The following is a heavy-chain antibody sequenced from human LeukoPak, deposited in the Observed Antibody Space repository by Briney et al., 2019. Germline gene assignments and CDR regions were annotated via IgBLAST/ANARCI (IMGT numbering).Heavy chain of an antibody. CDR1: GFTVSSTD. CDR3: AKDSSSWHYFDY. V-gene: IGHV3-53*01. D-gene: IGHD6-13*01. CDR2: IYSGGST. Sequence: PGGSLRLSCAASGFTVSSTDMSWVRQAPGKGLEWVSVIYSGGSTYYADSVKGRFTISRDNSKNTLYLQMNSLRAEDTAVYYCAKDSSSWHYFDYWGQGTLVTVSS. J-gene: IGHJ4*02.